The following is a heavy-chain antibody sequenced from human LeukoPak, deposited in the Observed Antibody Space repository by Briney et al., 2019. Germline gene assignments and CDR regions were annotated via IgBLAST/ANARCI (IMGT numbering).Heavy chain of an antibody. J-gene: IGHJ6*03. CDR1: GFTFYNYA. D-gene: IGHD3-9*01. CDR2: ISYDESVK. Sequence: GGSLRLSCAASGFTFYNYAVHWVRQAPGKGLEWVAAISYDESVKNYADSVKGRFTISRDNSKNTLYLHMNSLRAEDTAVYYCARRVLLYDILTADSRYYYYYMDVWGRGTTVTISS. V-gene: IGHV3-30*04. CDR3: ARRVLLYDILTADSRYYYYYMDV.